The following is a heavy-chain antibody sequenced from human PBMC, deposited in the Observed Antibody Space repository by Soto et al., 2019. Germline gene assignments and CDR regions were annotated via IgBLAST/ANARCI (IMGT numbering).Heavy chain of an antibody. CDR1: GYTFSGYY. D-gene: IGHD2-2*02. V-gene: IGHV1-2*02. Sequence: GASVKVSCKASGYTFSGYYIHWLRQAPGQGLEWMGWINPNSGGTNYAQKLQGRVTVTRDTPTSTAYMELSRLTSDDTAVYYRARSLTEGYCTITGCYTRPLYGMDVWGQGTTVTVSS. CDR3: ARSLTEGYCTITGCYTRPLYGMDV. CDR2: INPNSGGT. J-gene: IGHJ6*02.